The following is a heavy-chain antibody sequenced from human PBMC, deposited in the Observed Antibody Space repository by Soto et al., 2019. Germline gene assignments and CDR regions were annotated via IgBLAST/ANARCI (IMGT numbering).Heavy chain of an antibody. CDR2: VYYMGAT. CDR1: NAYICSSLYY. D-gene: IGHD3-16*01. Sequence: TLSLTCSFANAYICSSLYYWGWIRQPPGKGLEWVGSVYYMGATHYNPSLRSRVTISVDMAKNQFSLNLNSVTAADTAVYYCARHGGLRSHAFDIWGQGTMVS. V-gene: IGHV4-39*01. CDR3: ARHGGLRSHAFDI. J-gene: IGHJ3*02.